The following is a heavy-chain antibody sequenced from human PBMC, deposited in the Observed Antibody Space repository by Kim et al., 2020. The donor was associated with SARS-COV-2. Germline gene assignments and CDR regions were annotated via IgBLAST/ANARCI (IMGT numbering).Heavy chain of an antibody. D-gene: IGHD4-17*01. V-gene: IGHV3-21*01. Sequence: GGSLRLSCAASGFTFSSYSMNWVRQAPGKGLEWVSSISSSSSYIYYADSVKGRFTISRDNAKNSLYLQMNSLRAEDTAVYYCAREDYGDYVGYYGMDVWGQGTTVTVSS. CDR1: GFTFSSYS. J-gene: IGHJ6*02. CDR3: AREDYGDYVGYYGMDV. CDR2: ISSSSSYI.